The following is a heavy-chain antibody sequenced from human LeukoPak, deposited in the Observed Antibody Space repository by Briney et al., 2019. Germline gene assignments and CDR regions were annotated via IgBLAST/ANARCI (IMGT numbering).Heavy chain of an antibody. CDR2: ISGSGSNT. J-gene: IGHJ4*02. Sequence: PGGSLRLSCAAPGITFSGSGMSWVRQAPGKGLEWVSTISGSGSNTHYADSVKGRFTISRDNYKDTLYMQMNSLRVEDTAVYYCAKYAASLWSGYFDYWGQGTLVTVSS. V-gene: IGHV3-23*01. CDR3: AKYAASLWSGYFDY. D-gene: IGHD3-3*01. CDR1: GITFSGSG.